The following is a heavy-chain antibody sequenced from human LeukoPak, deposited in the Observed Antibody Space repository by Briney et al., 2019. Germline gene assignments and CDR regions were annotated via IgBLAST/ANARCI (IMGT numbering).Heavy chain of an antibody. CDR3: ARVDIVVVPAAPYWYFDL. Sequence: ASVKVSCKASGYTFTGYYMHWVRQAPGQGLEWMGWINPNSGGTNYAQKFQGRVTMTRDTSISTAYMELSRLRSDDTAVYYCARVDIVVVPAAPYWYFDLWGRGTLVTVSS. V-gene: IGHV1-2*02. J-gene: IGHJ2*01. D-gene: IGHD2-2*03. CDR1: GYTFTGYY. CDR2: INPNSGGT.